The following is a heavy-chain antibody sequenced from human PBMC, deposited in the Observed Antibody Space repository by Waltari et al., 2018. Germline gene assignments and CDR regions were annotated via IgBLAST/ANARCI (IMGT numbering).Heavy chain of an antibody. V-gene: IGHV1-69*12. Sequence: QVHLEQSGAEVTKPGSSVRVSCMASGGSYSNFRESVLSWVRQAPGHGLEGRGGISPFIGTTNYAQKFQGRLSITADEASKTVYMELSSLRSEDTAVYYCARVGDQYDRTDGGPLDPWGQGTLVTVSS. CDR3: ARVGDQYDRTDGGPLDP. D-gene: IGHD1-26*01. CDR1: GGSYSNFRESV. J-gene: IGHJ5*02. CDR2: ISPFIGTT.